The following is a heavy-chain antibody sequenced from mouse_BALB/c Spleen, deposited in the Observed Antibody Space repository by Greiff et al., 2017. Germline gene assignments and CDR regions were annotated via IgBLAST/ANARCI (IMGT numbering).Heavy chain of an antibody. J-gene: IGHJ4*01. CDR3: NAEYGKNAMDY. CDR1: GFNIKDYY. CDR2: IDPENGDT. V-gene: IGHV14-4*02. D-gene: IGHD2-10*02. Sequence: EVQLVESGAELVRSGASVKLSCTASGFNIKDYYMHWVKQRPEQGLEWIGWIDPENGDTEYAPKFQGKATMTADTSSNTAYLQLSSLTSEDTAVYYCNAEYGKNAMDYWGQGTSVTVSS.